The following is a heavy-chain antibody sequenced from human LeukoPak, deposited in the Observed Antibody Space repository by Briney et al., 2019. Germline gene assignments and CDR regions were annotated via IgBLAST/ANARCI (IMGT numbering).Heavy chain of an antibody. J-gene: IGHJ6*03. V-gene: IGHV3-64*02. Sequence: GGSLRLSCAGSGFTFSDYTMHWVRQGPGKGLEYVSAITANARSKYHADSVRGRFTISRDNSKDTLYLQMGSLRPEDTAVYYCARGPSSYFYMDVWGKGTTVTISS. CDR1: GFTFSDYT. CDR2: ITANARSK. CDR3: ARGPSSYFYMDV.